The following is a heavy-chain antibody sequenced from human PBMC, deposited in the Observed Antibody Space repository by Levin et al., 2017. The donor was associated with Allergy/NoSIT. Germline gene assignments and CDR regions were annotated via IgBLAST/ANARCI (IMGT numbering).Heavy chain of an antibody. J-gene: IGHJ3*02. D-gene: IGHD4-17*01. Sequence: GGSLRLSCAASGFTFDDYAMHWVRQAPGKGLEWVSGISWNSGSIGYADSVKGRFTISRDNAKNSLYLQMNSLRAEDTALYYCAKDSHDYGDAFDIWGQGTMVTVSS. V-gene: IGHV3-9*01. CDR3: AKDSHDYGDAFDI. CDR2: ISWNSGSI. CDR1: GFTFDDYA.